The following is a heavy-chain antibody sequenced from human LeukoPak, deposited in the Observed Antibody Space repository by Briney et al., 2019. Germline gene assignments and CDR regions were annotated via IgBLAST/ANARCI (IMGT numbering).Heavy chain of an antibody. CDR1: GFTFSSYW. Sequence: GGSLRLSCAASGFTFSSYWTHWVRQAPGKGLVWVSRINNDGSITNYADSVKGRFTISRDIAKNTLYLQMNSLRAEDTAVYYCARPGIALAGDYWGQGALVTVSS. CDR2: INNDGSIT. D-gene: IGHD6-19*01. J-gene: IGHJ4*02. V-gene: IGHV3-74*01. CDR3: ARPGIALAGDY.